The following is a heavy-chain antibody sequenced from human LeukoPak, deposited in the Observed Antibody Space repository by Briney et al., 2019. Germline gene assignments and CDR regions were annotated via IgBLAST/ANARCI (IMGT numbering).Heavy chain of an antibody. J-gene: IGHJ4*02. Sequence: KPSETLSLTCTVSGGSISSYYWSWIRQPPGKGLEWIGYIYYSGSTNYNPSLKSRVTISVDTSKNQFSLKLSSVTAADTAVYYCARSRDGYNSVDYWGQGTLVTVSS. V-gene: IGHV4-59*08. CDR1: GGSISSYY. CDR3: ARSRDGYNSVDY. CDR2: IYYSGST. D-gene: IGHD5-24*01.